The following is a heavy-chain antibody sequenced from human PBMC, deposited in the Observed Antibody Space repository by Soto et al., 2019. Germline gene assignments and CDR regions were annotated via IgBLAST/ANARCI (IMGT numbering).Heavy chain of an antibody. Sequence: QVQLVQSGAEVKKPGSSVKVSCKASGGTFSSYAISWVRQAPGQGLEWMGGIIPILGTANYAQKFQGRVTITADESTSTAYVGLSSLRSEDTAVYYCARGRRIGRYYYYYGMDVWVQGTTVTVSS. CDR1: GGTFSSYA. D-gene: IGHD3-10*01. V-gene: IGHV1-69*01. CDR2: IIPILGTA. J-gene: IGHJ6*02. CDR3: ARGRRIGRYYYYYGMDV.